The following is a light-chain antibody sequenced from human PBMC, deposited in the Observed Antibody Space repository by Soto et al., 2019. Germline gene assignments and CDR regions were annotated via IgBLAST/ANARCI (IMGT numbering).Light chain of an antibody. J-gene: IGKJ1*01. V-gene: IGKV1-5*03. CDR2: KAS. CDR3: HHYNTIPWT. Sequence: DIQMTQSPSTLSASVGDRVTITCRASQNVINWLAWYQQKPGKAPKLLIYKASSLEPGVPSRFSGGGSGTEFTLTISSLQPDAFATYYCHHYNTIPWTVGQGTKVDI. CDR1: QNVINW.